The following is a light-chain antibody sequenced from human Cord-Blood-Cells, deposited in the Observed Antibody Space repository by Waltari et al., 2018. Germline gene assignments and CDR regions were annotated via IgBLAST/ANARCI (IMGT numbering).Light chain of an antibody. V-gene: IGKV3-20*01. J-gene: IGKJ1*01. Sequence: EIVLTQSPGPLPLSPGERATLSCRASQSVSSCYLAWYQQKPGQAPRLLIYGASSRATGIPDRFSGSGSGTDFTLTISGLEPEDFALYYCQQYGSSQTFGQGTKVEIK. CDR3: QQYGSSQT. CDR1: QSVSSCY. CDR2: GAS.